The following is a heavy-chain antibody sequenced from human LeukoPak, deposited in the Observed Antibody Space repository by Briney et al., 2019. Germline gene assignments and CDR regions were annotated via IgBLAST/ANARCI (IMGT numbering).Heavy chain of an antibody. Sequence: PGGSLRLSCAASGFTFSGSAMHWVRQASGKGLEWVGRIRSKANSYATAYAASVKGRFTISRDGSKNTAYLQMNSLKTEDTAVYYCTNSPRIAAAEYWGQGTLVTVSS. CDR1: GFTFSGSA. CDR3: TNSPRIAAAEY. CDR2: IRSKANSYAT. V-gene: IGHV3-73*01. J-gene: IGHJ4*02. D-gene: IGHD6-13*01.